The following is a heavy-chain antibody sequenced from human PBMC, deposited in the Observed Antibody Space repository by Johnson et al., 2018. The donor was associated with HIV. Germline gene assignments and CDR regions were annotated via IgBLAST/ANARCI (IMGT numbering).Heavy chain of an antibody. J-gene: IGHJ3*02. CDR3: ARDTVRGELELPDGFDI. Sequence: QVQLVESGGGLVQPGGSLRLSCAASGFTFSNYPMHWVRQAPGKGLEWVAVVSYDGSKKFYADSVKGRFTTSRDNSKNTVYLQMNSLRAEDTAVYYCARDTVRGELELPDGFDIWGQGTMVTVSS. D-gene: IGHD1-7*01. V-gene: IGHV3-30*14. CDR2: VSYDGSKK. CDR1: GFTFSNYP.